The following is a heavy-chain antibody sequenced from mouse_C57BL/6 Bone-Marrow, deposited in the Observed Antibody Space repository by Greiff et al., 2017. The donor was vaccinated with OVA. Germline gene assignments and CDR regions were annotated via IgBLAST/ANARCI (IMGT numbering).Heavy chain of an antibody. CDR2: INYDGSST. J-gene: IGHJ4*01. Sequence: DVMLVESEGGLVQPGSSMKLSCTASGFTFSDYYMAWVRQVPEKGLEWVANINYDGSSTYYLDSLKSRFIISRDNAKNILYLQMSSLKSEDTATYYCAREGKAYYYGSSYYAMDYWGQGTSVTVSS. V-gene: IGHV5-16*01. CDR1: GFTFSDYY. CDR3: AREGKAYYYGSSYYAMDY. D-gene: IGHD1-1*01.